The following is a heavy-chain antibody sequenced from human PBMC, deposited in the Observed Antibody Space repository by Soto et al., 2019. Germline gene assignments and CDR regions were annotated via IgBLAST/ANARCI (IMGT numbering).Heavy chain of an antibody. D-gene: IGHD1-20*01. J-gene: IGHJ4*02. V-gene: IGHV3-73*02. Sequence: EVQLVESGGGLVQPGGSLKLSCAGSGITFSGSAIHWVRQASGKGLEWVGRIRSKDNNYATAYAASMKGRFTVSRDESKNTAYLEMNSLKTEDTALYYCVTEGADSHVYSCRYWGQGTLVTVSS. CDR3: VTEGADSHVYSCRY. CDR1: GITFSGSA. CDR2: IRSKDNNYAT.